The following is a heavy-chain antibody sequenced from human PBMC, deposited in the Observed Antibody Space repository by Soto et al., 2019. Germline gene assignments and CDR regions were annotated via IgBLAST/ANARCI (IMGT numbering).Heavy chain of an antibody. CDR2: IYYSGST. Sequence: SETLSLTCTVSGGSISSGGYYWSWIRQHPGKGLEWIGYIYYSGSTYYNPSLKSRVTISVDTSKNQFSLKLSSVTAADTAVYYCARHPDYDFWSRYLAYFDYWGQGTLVTVSS. V-gene: IGHV4-31*03. J-gene: IGHJ4*02. D-gene: IGHD3-3*01. CDR1: GGSISSGGYY. CDR3: ARHPDYDFWSRYLAYFDY.